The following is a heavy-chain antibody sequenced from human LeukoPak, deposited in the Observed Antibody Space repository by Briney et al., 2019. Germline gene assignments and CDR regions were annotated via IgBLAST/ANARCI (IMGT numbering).Heavy chain of an antibody. J-gene: IGHJ4*02. V-gene: IGHV1-46*01. CDR2: INPSGGST. CDR1: GHTFTSYY. D-gene: IGHD3-10*01. Sequence: GTSVKVSCKASGHTFTSYYMHWVRQAPGQGLEWMGIINPSGGSTSYAQKFQGRVTMTRDTSTSTVYMELSSLRSEDTAVYYCARAYGSGSYTLLFFDYWGQGTLVTVSS. CDR3: ARAYGSGSYTLLFFDY.